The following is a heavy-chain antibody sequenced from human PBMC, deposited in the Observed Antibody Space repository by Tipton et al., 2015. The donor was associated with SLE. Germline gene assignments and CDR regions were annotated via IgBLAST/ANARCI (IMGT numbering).Heavy chain of an antibody. D-gene: IGHD3-3*01. J-gene: IGHJ3*02. CDR2: IYYSGST. Sequence: TLSLTCTVSGGSISSHYWSWIRQPPGKGLEWIGYIYYSGSTNYNPSLKSRVTLSVDTSKNQFSLKLSSVTAADTAVYYCARDGGLVDYDFWSGYSPGAFDIWGQGTMVTVSS. V-gene: IGHV4-59*11. CDR1: GGSISSHY. CDR3: ARDGGLVDYDFWSGYSPGAFDI.